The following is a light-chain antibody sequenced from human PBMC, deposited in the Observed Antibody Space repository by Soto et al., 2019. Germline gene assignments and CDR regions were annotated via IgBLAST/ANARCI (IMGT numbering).Light chain of an antibody. CDR2: DVT. J-gene: IGLJ3*02. CDR3: AAWDDSLNGWV. V-gene: IGLV2-11*01. CDR1: SSDVGAYNY. Sequence: QSALTQPRSVSASPGQSVTIPCTGTSSDVGAYNYVSWYQQHPDKAPKLMIYDVTKRPSGVPDRFSGSKSGNTASLTISGLQSEPEADYYCAAWDDSLNGWVFGGGTKVTVL.